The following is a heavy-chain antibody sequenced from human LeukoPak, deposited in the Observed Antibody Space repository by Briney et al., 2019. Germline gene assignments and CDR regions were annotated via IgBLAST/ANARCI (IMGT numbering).Heavy chain of an antibody. CDR1: GYTFTGQY. CDR2: INPNTGGT. D-gene: IGHD6-6*01. Sequence: ASVKVSCKASGYTFTGQYMHWVRQAPGQGLEWMGWINPNTGGTNYAQKLQGRVTMTRDTTISTAYMELSRLTSDDTAIYYCATYSRYSSSPPFDYWGQGTLVTVSS. CDR3: ATYSRYSSSPPFDY. J-gene: IGHJ4*02. V-gene: IGHV1-2*02.